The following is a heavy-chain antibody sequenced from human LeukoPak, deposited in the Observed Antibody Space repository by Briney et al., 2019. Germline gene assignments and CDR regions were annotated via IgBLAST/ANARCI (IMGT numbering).Heavy chain of an antibody. V-gene: IGHV1-69*05. CDR1: GGTFSSYA. Sequence: SVKVSCKASGGTFSSYAISWVRQAPGQGLEWMGGIIPIFGTANYAQKFQGRVTMTRDMSTSTVYMELSSLRSEDTAVYYCARDRYYDSSGYYYDDAFDIWGQGTMVTVSS. D-gene: IGHD3-22*01. J-gene: IGHJ3*02. CDR3: ARDRYYDSSGYYYDDAFDI. CDR2: IIPIFGTA.